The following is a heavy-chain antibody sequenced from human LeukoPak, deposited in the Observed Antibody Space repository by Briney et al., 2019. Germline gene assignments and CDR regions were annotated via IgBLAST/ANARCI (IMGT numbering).Heavy chain of an antibody. J-gene: IGHJ4*02. Sequence: GGSLRLSCAASGFTFSSYSMNWVRQAPGKGLEWVSSISSISSYIYYADSVKGRFTISRDNAKNSLYLQMNSLRAEDTAVYYCARGSIVATVFNYWGQGTLVTDSS. D-gene: IGHD5-12*01. CDR3: ARGSIVATVFNY. CDR2: ISSISSYI. V-gene: IGHV3-21*01. CDR1: GFTFSSYS.